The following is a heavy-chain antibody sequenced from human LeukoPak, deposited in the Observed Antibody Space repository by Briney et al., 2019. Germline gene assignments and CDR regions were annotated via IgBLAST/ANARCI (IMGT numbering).Heavy chain of an antibody. CDR2: IYTSGST. Sequence: PSETLSLTCTVSGGSISSYYWSWIRQPAGKGLEWIGRIYTSGSTNYNPSLKSRVTMSVDTFKNQFSLKLSSVTAADTAVYYCARGAYPVLRYFDWSQTYFDYWGQGTLVTVSS. CDR1: GGSISSYY. V-gene: IGHV4-4*07. D-gene: IGHD3-9*01. CDR3: ARGAYPVLRYFDWSQTYFDY. J-gene: IGHJ4*02.